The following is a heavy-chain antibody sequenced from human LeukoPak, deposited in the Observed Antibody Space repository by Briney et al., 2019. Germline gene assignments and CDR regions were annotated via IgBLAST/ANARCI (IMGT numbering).Heavy chain of an antibody. D-gene: IGHD4-11*01. Sequence: SETLSLTCTVPGGSITNTNYYWAWIRQPPGEGLEWIGSVYHSGITYYTPSLKSRVSISVDTSKNQFSLKVTSVTAADTAVYYCAREWQYQFDYWGQGSLVTVSS. V-gene: IGHV4-39*07. CDR3: AREWQYQFDY. CDR2: VYHSGIT. J-gene: IGHJ4*02. CDR1: GGSITNTNYY.